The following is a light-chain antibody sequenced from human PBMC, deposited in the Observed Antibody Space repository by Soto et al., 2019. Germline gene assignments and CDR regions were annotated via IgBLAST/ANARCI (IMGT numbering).Light chain of an antibody. CDR1: SSDVGGYDY. CDR3: SSYAGRTLYV. CDR2: EVT. J-gene: IGLJ1*01. Sequence: QSVLTQPPPASGSPGQSVTISCTGTSSDVGGYDYVSWYQQRPGKAPKLLIHEVTKRPSGVPDRFSGSKSGNTASLTVSGLQAEDEADYYCSSYAGRTLYVFGTGTKVTVL. V-gene: IGLV2-8*01.